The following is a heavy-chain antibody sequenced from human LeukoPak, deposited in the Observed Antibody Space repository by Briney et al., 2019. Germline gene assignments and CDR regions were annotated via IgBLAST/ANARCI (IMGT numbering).Heavy chain of an antibody. Sequence: GGSLRLSCAASGFTFTSYSMNWVRQAPGKGLEWVSTISGGGGSTYYADSVKGRFAISRDNSKNTLYLRVNSLRAEDTAVYYCAKGGKWDVTPFDYWGQGTLVTVSS. CDR2: ISGGGGST. D-gene: IGHD1-26*01. CDR3: AKGGKWDVTPFDY. J-gene: IGHJ4*02. CDR1: GFTFTSYS. V-gene: IGHV3-23*01.